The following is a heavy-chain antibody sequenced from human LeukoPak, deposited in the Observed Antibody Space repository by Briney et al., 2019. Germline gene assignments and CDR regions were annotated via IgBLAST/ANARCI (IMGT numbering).Heavy chain of an antibody. Sequence: GGSLRLSCAASGFTFSSYAMHWVRQAPGKGLEWVAVISYDGSNKYYADAVKGRFTISRDNSKNTLYLQMNSLRAEDTAVYYCASADAASYGSGIGYWGQGTLVTVSS. D-gene: IGHD3-10*01. CDR3: ASADAASYGSGIGY. CDR2: ISYDGSNK. J-gene: IGHJ4*02. V-gene: IGHV3-30*04. CDR1: GFTFSSYA.